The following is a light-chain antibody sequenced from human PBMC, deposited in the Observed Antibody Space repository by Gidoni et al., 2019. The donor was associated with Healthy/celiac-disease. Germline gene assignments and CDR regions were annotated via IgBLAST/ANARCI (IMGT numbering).Light chain of an antibody. CDR1: SSDVGGYHY. V-gene: IGLV2-14*01. J-gene: IGLJ2*01. Sequence: QSALTQPASVSGAPGQPTTISCTGTSSDVGGYHYVSWYQQHPGKAPKLMIYDVSNRPSGVANRFSGSKSGNTASLTISGLQAEDEADYYCSSYTSSSTLVVFGGGTKLTVL. CDR3: SSYTSSSTLVV. CDR2: DVS.